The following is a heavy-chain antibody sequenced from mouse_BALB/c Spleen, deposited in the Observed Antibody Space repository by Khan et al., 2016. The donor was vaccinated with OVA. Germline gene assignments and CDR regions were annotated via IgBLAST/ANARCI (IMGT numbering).Heavy chain of an antibody. Sequence: EVELVESWGGLVKPGGSLKLSCAASGFTFSDYYMYWVRQTPEKRLEWVATISDGGSYTYYPDSVKGRFTISRDNATNNLYLQMSSRKSEDTAMYYCARAGYGGFAYWGQGTLVTVSA. V-gene: IGHV5-4*02. J-gene: IGHJ3*01. CDR2: ISDGGSYT. CDR1: GFTFSDYY. D-gene: IGHD1-1*02. CDR3: ARAGYGGFAY.